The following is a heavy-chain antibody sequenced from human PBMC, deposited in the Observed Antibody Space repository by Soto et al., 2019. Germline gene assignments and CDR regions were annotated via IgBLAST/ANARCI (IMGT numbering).Heavy chain of an antibody. CDR2: IIPVSPIA. CDR3: ARGRDDFYYYAMDV. Sequence: ASVKVSCKASGGTFSSFGINWVRQAPGQGLEWMGGIIPVSPIANYAQKLQGRVTITADKSTNTAYMELSSLRSEDTAVYFSARGRDDFYYYAMDVWGQGPTVTVSS. J-gene: IGHJ6*02. V-gene: IGHV1-69*10. CDR1: GGTFSSFG.